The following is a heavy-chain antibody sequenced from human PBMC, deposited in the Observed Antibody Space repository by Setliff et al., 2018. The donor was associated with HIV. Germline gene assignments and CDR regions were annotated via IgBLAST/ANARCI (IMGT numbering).Heavy chain of an antibody. CDR2: IIPIVNIA. CDR1: GGNFNNYA. D-gene: IGHD3-3*01. V-gene: IGHV1-69*10. J-gene: IGHJ3*01. CDR3: ATNSLYNGVFEA. Sequence: SVKVSCKASGGNFNNYAITWVRQAPGQGLEWMGGIIPIVNIANYAQKFQGRVIITADKSTSTAYMEVSSLRSDDTAIYYCATNSLYNGVFEAWGQGTMVTVSS.